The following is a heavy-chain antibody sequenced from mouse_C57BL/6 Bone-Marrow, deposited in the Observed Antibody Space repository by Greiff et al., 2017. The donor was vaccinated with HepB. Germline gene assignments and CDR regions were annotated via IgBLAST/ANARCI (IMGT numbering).Heavy chain of an antibody. CDR3: GRWYGSSYVYGYFDV. V-gene: IGHV1-72*01. CDR2: IDPNSGGT. J-gene: IGHJ1*03. Sequence: QVQLKQPGAELVKPGASVKLSCKASDYTFTSYWMHWVKQRPGRGLEWIGRIDPNSGGTKYHEKFKSQATLTVDNPSSTAYMQLSSLTSEDAVVYYGGRWYGSSYVYGYFDVWGTGTTVAVSS. D-gene: IGHD1-1*01. CDR1: DYTFTSYW.